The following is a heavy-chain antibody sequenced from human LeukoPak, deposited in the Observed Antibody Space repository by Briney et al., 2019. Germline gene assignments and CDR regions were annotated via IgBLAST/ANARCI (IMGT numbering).Heavy chain of an antibody. D-gene: IGHD2-15*01. CDR2: IYYSGST. Sequence: SETLSLTCTVSGGSISSSSYYWGWIRQPPGKGLEWIGSIYYSGSTYYNPSLKSRVTISVDTSKNQFSLKLSSVTAADTAVYYCASINSGYCSGGSCYPPQGDYWGQGTLVTVSS. V-gene: IGHV4-39*07. CDR3: ASINSGYCSGGSCYPPQGDY. CDR1: GGSISSSSYY. J-gene: IGHJ4*02.